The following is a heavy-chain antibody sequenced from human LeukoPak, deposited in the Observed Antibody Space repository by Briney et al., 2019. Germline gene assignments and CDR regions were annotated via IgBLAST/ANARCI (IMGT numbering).Heavy chain of an antibody. J-gene: IGHJ4*02. CDR1: GFTVSSNS. CDR2: IYSDNT. CDR3: ARRAGAYSHPYDY. V-gene: IGHV3-53*01. Sequence: PGGSLRLSCTVSGFTVSSNSMSWVRQAPGKGLEWVSFIYSDNTHYSDSVKGRFTISRDNSKNTLYLQMNSLRAEDTVVYYCARRAGAYSHPYDYWGQGTLVTVSS. D-gene: IGHD4/OR15-4a*01.